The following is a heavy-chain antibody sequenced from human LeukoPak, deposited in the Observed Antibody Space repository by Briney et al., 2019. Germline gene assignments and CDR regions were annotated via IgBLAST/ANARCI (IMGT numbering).Heavy chain of an antibody. CDR2: INPSGGST. CDR3: ARSITRITIFRVVSPCGY. CDR1: GYTFTSYY. Sequence: ASVKVSCKASGYTFTSYYMHWVRQAPGQGLEWMGIINPSGGSTSYAQEFQGRVTMTRDTSTSTVYMELSSLRSEDTAVYYCARSITRITIFRVVSPCGYWGQGTLVTVSS. J-gene: IGHJ4*02. V-gene: IGHV1-46*01. D-gene: IGHD3-3*01.